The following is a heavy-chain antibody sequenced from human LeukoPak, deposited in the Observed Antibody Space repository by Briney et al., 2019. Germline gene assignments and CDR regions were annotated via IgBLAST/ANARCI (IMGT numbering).Heavy chain of an antibody. CDR3: ARAIYYYDSSGYYLYYFDY. CDR1: GFTFSSYD. CDR2: IGTAGDT. Sequence: GGSLRLSCAASGFTFSSYDMHWVRQATGKGLEWVSAIGTAGDTYYPGSVKGRFTISRENAKNSLYLQMNSLRAGDTAVYYCARAIYYYDSSGYYLYYFDYWGQGTLVTVSS. V-gene: IGHV3-13*01. D-gene: IGHD3-22*01. J-gene: IGHJ4*02.